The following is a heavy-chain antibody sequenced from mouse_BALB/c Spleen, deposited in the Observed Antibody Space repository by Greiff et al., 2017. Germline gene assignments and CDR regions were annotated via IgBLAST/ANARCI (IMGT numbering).Heavy chain of an antibody. J-gene: IGHJ3*01. CDR1: GFAFSSYD. CDR2: ISSGGGST. CDR3: ARHGYYGSSAWFAY. D-gene: IGHD1-1*01. V-gene: IGHV5-12-1*01. Sequence: EVKVEESGGGLVKPGGSLKLSCAASGFAFSSYDMSWVRQTPEKRLEWVAYISSGGGSTYYPDTVKGRFTISRDNAKNTLYLQMSSLKSEDTAMYYCARHGYYGSSAWFAYWGQGTLVTVSA.